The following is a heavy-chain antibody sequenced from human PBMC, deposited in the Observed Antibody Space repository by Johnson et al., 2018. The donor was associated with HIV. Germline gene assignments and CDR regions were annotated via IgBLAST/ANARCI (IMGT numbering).Heavy chain of an antibody. D-gene: IGHD6-13*01. Sequence: VQLVESGGGLVQPGGSLRLSCAASGFTFSSYWMHWVRQAPGKGLVWVSRINNDGRSTTYADSVKGRFPISRDNAKNTLYLQMNSLRAEDTAVYYCARERIGYSSSGDAFDIWGQGTMVTVSS. CDR3: ARERIGYSSSGDAFDI. J-gene: IGHJ3*02. CDR2: INNDGRST. V-gene: IGHV3-74*01. CDR1: GFTFSSYW.